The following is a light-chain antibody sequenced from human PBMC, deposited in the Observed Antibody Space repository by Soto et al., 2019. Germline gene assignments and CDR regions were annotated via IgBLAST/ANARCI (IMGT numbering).Light chain of an antibody. CDR3: QQYDNSIT. J-gene: IGKJ5*01. CDR1: QSVSSTY. CDR2: GAS. V-gene: IGKV3-20*01. Sequence: EIVLTQSPDTLSLSPGESATLSCRASQSVSSTYLAWYQQKPGRAPRLLIYGASTRATGIPDRFIGSGSGTDFALTISRLEHEDVAVFYCQQYDNSITFGQGTRLEIE.